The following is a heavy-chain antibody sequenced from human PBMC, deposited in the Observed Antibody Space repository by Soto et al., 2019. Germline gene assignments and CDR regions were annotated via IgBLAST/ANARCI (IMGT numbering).Heavy chain of an antibody. J-gene: IGHJ4*02. V-gene: IGHV4-34*01. CDR2: INHSGST. CDR3: ARTTSHRTE. D-gene: IGHD1-1*01. CDR1: GGSFSGYY. Sequence: SQTLSLTCAVYGGSFSGYYWSWIRQPPGKGLEWIGEINHSGSTNYNPSLKSRVTISVDTSKNQFSLKLSSVTAADTAVYYCARTTSHRTEWGQGTLVTVSS.